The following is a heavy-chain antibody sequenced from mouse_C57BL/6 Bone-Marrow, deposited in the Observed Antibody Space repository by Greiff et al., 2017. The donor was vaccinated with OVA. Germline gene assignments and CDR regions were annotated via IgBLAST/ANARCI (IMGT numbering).Heavy chain of an antibody. Sequence: VQLQQSVAELVRPGASVKLSCTASGFNIKNTYMPWVKQRPDQGLKWIGRIDPANDNTKYAPKFQGKGTRTADTASNTAYLQLSSLSSEDTAVYCCARGNFGSSFYAMDYWGQGTSVTVSS. V-gene: IGHV14-3*01. CDR3: ARGNFGSSFYAMDY. CDR1: GFNIKNTY. D-gene: IGHD1-1*01. J-gene: IGHJ4*01. CDR2: IDPANDNT.